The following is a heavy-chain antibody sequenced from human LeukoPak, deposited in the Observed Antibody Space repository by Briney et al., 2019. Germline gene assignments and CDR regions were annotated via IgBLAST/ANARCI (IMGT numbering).Heavy chain of an antibody. J-gene: IGHJ4*02. CDR1: GFTFSSYS. CDR2: ISSSSSYI. D-gene: IGHD3-16*02. Sequence: TGGSLRLSCAASGFTFSSYSMNWVRQAPGKGLEWVSSISSSSSYIYYADSVKGRFTISRDNAKNSLYLQMNSLRAEDTAVYYCASGRAASGLYHEFWGQGTLVTVYS. CDR3: ASGRAASGLYHEF. V-gene: IGHV3-21*01.